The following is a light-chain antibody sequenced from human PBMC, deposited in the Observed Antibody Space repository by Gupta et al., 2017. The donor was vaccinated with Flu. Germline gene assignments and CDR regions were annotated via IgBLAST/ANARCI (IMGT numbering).Light chain of an antibody. Sequence: QSALPQPASVSGSPGQSLNISCTGTSSDIGTYNYVSWYQQYPGRAPKLMIYDVRNRPSGISDRFSGSKSGNTASLTISGLQAEDEADYYCSSYSATGALALFGGGTKVTVL. CDR2: DVR. CDR1: SSDIGTYNY. V-gene: IGLV2-14*03. J-gene: IGLJ3*02. CDR3: SSYSATGALAL.